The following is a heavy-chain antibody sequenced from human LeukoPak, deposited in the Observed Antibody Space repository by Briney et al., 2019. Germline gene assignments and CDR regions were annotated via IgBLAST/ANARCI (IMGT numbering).Heavy chain of an antibody. Sequence: PGGSLRLSCAASGFTFDDYAMHWVRQAPGKGLEWVSGINWNSNDIGYADSVKGRFTISRDNAKNSLYLQMNSLRAEDTAVYYCARGTDYTLPGQYFQHWGQGTLVTVSS. J-gene: IGHJ1*01. V-gene: IGHV3-9*01. CDR1: GFTFDDYA. CDR2: INWNSNDI. CDR3: ARGTDYTLPGQYFQH. D-gene: IGHD4-11*01.